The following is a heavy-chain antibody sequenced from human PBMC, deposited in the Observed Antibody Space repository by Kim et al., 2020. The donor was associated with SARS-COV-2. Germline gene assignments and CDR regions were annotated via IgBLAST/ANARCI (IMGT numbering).Heavy chain of an antibody. V-gene: IGHV3-21*01. Sequence: GGSLRLSCAASGFTFSSYSMNWVRQAPGKGLEWVSSISSSSSYIYYADSVKGRFTISRDNAKNSLYLQMNSLRAEDTAVYYCARVLEGRYDYDFWSGYYRGDPGGYWGQGTLVTVSS. D-gene: IGHD3-3*01. CDR3: ARVLEGRYDYDFWSGYYRGDPGGY. CDR1: GFTFSSYS. CDR2: ISSSSSYI. J-gene: IGHJ4*02.